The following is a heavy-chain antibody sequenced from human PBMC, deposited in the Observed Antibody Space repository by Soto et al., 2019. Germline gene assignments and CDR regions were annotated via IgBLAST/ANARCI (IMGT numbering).Heavy chain of an antibody. V-gene: IGHV3-23*01. D-gene: IGHD2-15*01. CDR1: GFTFSSYA. Sequence: EVQLLESGGGLVQPGGSLRLSCAASGFTFSSYAMSWVRQAPGKGLEWVSAISGSGGSTYYADSVKGRFTISRDNSKNTLYLQMNSLRAEDTAVYYCAKDRYCSGGSCYFFDPWGQGTLVTVSS. J-gene: IGHJ5*02. CDR2: ISGSGGST. CDR3: AKDRYCSGGSCYFFDP.